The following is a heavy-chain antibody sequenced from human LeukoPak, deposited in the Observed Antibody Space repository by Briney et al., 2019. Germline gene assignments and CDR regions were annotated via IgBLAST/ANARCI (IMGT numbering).Heavy chain of an antibody. V-gene: IGHV1-2*06. CDR1: GYTFTGYY. CDR3: ARRDYGSGSYSYYYYMDV. D-gene: IGHD3-10*01. Sequence: ASVKVSCKASGYTFTGYYTHWVRQAPGQGLEWMGRINPNSGGTNYAQKFQGRVTMTRDTSISTAYMELSRLRSDDTAVYYCARRDYGSGSYSYYYYMDVWGKGTTVTVSS. CDR2: INPNSGGT. J-gene: IGHJ6*03.